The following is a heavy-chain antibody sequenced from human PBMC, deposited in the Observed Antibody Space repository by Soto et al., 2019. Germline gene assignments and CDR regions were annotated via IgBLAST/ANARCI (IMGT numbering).Heavy chain of an antibody. CDR1: GFTFSNYG. Sequence: QVQLVESGGGVVQPGRSLRLSCAASGFTFSNYGMHWVRQAPGKGLEWVAVISYDGSNKYHADSVKGRFTISRDNSKNTLYLQMNRLRAEDTAVYYCAKVGFSGSSTYYYYYGMDVWGQGTTVTVSS. CDR3: AKVGFSGSSTYYYYYGMDV. J-gene: IGHJ6*02. D-gene: IGHD1-26*01. V-gene: IGHV3-30*18. CDR2: ISYDGSNK.